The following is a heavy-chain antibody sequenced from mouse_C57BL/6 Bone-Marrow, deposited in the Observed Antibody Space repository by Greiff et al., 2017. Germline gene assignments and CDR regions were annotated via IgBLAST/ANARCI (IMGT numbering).Heavy chain of an antibody. J-gene: IGHJ3*01. D-gene: IGHD2-3*01. CDR2: IDPANGNT. CDR3: ARGDGYRGFAY. V-gene: IGHV14-3*01. Sequence: VQLQQSVAELVRPGASVKLSCTASGFNIKNTYMPWVKQRPEQGLEWIGRIDPANGNTKYAPKFQGKATITADTSSNTAYLQLSSLTSEDTAIYYCARGDGYRGFAYWGQGTLVTVSA. CDR1: GFNIKNTY.